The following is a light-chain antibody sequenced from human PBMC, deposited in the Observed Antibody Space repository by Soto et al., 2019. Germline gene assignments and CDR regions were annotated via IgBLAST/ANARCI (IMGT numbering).Light chain of an antibody. CDR1: QSIGRR. J-gene: IGKJ1*01. CDR3: QHYNSYSEA. CDR2: KAS. V-gene: IGKV1-5*03. Sequence: DFQMTHTPSTLSASMGDRVTNKCRASQSIGRRLAWYQQTPGKAPKLLIYKASSLKSGVPSRFSGSGSGTDFTLTISNLQPEDFATYYCQHYNSYSEAFGQGTKVDIK.